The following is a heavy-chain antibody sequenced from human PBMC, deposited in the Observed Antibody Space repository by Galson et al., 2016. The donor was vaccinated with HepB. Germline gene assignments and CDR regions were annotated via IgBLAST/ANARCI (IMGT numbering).Heavy chain of an antibody. V-gene: IGHV3-15*01. CDR1: GFTFSNAW. CDR2: IKSKTNGGTT. J-gene: IGHJ3*02. CDR3: TTGRPQTSRNAFDI. Sequence: SLRLSCAASGFTFSNAWMSWVRQAPGKGLEWVGRIKSKTNGGTTDYAAPVKGRFTISRDDSKNTLYLQMNSLKTEETAVYYCTTGRPQTSRNAFDIWGQGTMVPVSS.